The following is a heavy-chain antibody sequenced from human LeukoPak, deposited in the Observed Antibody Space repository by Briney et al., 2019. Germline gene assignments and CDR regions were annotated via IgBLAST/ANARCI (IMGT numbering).Heavy chain of an antibody. CDR3: AINGGGDSGYGNFDY. CDR2: INWNSDSI. CDR1: GFTFDDYA. V-gene: IGHV3-9*01. D-gene: IGHD5-12*01. J-gene: IGHJ4*02. Sequence: GGSLRLSCAVSGFTFDDYAMHWVRQVPGKGLEWVAGINWNSDSIGYADSVKGRFTTSRDNAKNSLYLQMNSLRAEDTAFYYCAINGGGDSGYGNFDYWGQGTLVTVSS.